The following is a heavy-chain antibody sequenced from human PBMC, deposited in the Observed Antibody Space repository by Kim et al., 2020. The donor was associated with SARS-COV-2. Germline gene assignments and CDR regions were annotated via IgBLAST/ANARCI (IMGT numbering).Heavy chain of an antibody. D-gene: IGHD3-16*01. Sequence: SPSFQGQVTISADKSISTAYLQWSSLKASDTAMYYCARLDFPFGANWFDPWGQGTLVTVSS. V-gene: IGHV5-51*01. CDR3: ARLDFPFGANWFDP. J-gene: IGHJ5*02.